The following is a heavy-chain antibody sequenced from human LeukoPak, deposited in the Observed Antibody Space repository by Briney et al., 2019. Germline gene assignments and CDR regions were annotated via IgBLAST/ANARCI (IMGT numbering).Heavy chain of an antibody. V-gene: IGHV3-23*01. J-gene: IGHJ2*01. D-gene: IGHD4-17*01. Sequence: PGGSLRLSCAASGFTFSSYAMSWVRQAPGKGLDWVSAISGSGGNTYYADSVKGRFTISRDNSKNTLYLQMNSLRAQDTAVYYCAKEDYGDIYWYFDRWGRGTLVTVSS. CDR3: AKEDYGDIYWYFDR. CDR1: GFTFSSYA. CDR2: ISGSGGNT.